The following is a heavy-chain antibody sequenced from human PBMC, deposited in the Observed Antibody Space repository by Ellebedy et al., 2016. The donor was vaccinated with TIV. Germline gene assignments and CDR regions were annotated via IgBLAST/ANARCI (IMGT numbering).Heavy chain of an antibody. Sequence: GESLKISCAASGLTFSSHARSWVRQAPGKGLEWVSSITESGGKTYYADSVKGRFTISRDNSKDTLFLQMNSLRAEDTAIYFCARDPVGVGPAFDVWGQGTMVTVSS. D-gene: IGHD4-23*01. CDR3: ARDPVGVGPAFDV. CDR2: ITESGGKT. J-gene: IGHJ3*01. CDR1: GLTFSSHA. V-gene: IGHV3-23*01.